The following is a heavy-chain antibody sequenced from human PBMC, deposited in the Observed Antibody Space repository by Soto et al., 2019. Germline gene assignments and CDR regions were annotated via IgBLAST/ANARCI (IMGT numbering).Heavy chain of an antibody. V-gene: IGHV3-23*01. CDR3: AKNYFFDA. Sequence: EVQLLESGGGLVQPGESLRLSCAASGFTFSSYAMSWARQAPGKGLEWVSSIGVSSDAYYADSVKGRFTISRDNSRNTVYLQMNSLGAEDTALYYCAKNYFFDAWGQGTLVTVSS. CDR2: IGVSSDA. J-gene: IGHJ4*02. CDR1: GFTFSSYA.